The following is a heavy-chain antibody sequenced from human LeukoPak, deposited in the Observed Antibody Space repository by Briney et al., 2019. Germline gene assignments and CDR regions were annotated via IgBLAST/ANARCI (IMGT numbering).Heavy chain of an antibody. D-gene: IGHD2-2*01. V-gene: IGHV4-4*07. CDR3: ARGPVVPAAISTTLFDY. CDR2: IYTSGST. Sequence: PSETLSLTCTVSGGSISSYYWSWIRQPAGKGLEWIGRIYTSGSTNYNPSLKSRVTMSVDTSKNQFSLKLSSVTAADTAVYYCARGPVVPAAISTTLFDYWGQGTLVTVSS. J-gene: IGHJ4*02. CDR1: GGSISSYY.